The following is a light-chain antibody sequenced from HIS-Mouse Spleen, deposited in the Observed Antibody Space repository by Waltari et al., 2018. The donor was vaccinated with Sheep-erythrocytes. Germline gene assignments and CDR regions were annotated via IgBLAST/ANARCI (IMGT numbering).Light chain of an antibody. Sequence: DIQMTQSPSSLSASVGDRVTITCRASQSISSYLNWYQQKPGKAPKLLIYAASSLQSGVPSRFSGSGSGTDFTRTISSLQPEDFATYYCQQSYSTPYTFGQVTKLEIK. CDR3: QQSYSTPYT. J-gene: IGKJ2*01. CDR2: AAS. CDR1: QSISSY. V-gene: IGKV1-39*01.